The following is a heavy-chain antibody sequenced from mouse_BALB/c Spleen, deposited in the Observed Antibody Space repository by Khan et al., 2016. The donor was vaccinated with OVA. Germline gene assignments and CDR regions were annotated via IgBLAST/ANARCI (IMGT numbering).Heavy chain of an antibody. J-gene: IGHJ2*01. CDR1: GYSITTDYA. V-gene: IGHV3-2*02. CDR3: ARVYGGDFDY. CDR2: ISYSGNT. D-gene: IGHD1-1*01. Sequence: EVKLLESGPGLVKPSQSPSLTCTVTGYSITTDYAWNWIRQFPGNKLEWMGYISYSGNTKYNPSLKSRISITRDTSKNQFFLQLKSVTTEDTARYYCARVYGGDFDYWGQGTPLTVSS.